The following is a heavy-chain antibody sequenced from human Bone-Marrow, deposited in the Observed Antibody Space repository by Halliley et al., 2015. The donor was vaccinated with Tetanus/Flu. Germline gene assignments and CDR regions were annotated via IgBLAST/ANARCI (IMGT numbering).Heavy chain of an antibody. D-gene: IGHD2-2*01. CDR3: VRAGKYQLLNPDY. CDR2: IISVFGTT. Sequence: QLVQSGAEVKKPGSSVKVSCKASGGTFNNYAICWVRQAPGQGLEWMGGIISVFGTTNYAQKFQGRVTITADESTRTAYMELSSLTSEDTALYYCVRAGKYQLLNPDYWGQGTLVTVSS. J-gene: IGHJ4*02. V-gene: IGHV1-69*01. CDR1: GGTFNNYA.